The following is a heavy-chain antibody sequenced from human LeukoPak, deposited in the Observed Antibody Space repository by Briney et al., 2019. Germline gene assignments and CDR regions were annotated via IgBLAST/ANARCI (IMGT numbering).Heavy chain of an antibody. J-gene: IGHJ4*02. Sequence: GGSLRLSCAASGFTFSTYWMSWVRQAPGKGLEWVANIKQDGSDKFYVDSVKGRFTISRDNAKNSMYLQMNSLRAEDTAVYYCARVLPVASRDYWGQGTLVTVS. V-gene: IGHV3-7*01. CDR2: IKQDGSDK. CDR1: GFTFSTYW. CDR3: ARVLPVASRDY. D-gene: IGHD2-2*01.